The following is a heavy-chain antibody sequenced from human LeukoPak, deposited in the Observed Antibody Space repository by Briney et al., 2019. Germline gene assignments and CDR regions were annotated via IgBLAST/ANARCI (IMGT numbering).Heavy chain of an antibody. V-gene: IGHV3-48*04. Sequence: GGSLRLSCAASGFTFRSYSMNWVRQAPGKGLEWVSYISSSSDTIYYADSVKGRITISRDNAKNSLYLQMNSLRAEDTAVYYCASSIVTGGTSPFDYWGQGTLVTVSS. D-gene: IGHD6-13*01. J-gene: IGHJ4*02. CDR1: GFTFRSYS. CDR2: ISSSSDTI. CDR3: ASSIVTGGTSPFDY.